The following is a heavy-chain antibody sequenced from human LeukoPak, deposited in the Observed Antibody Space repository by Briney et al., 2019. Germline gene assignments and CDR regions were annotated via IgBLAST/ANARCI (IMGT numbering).Heavy chain of an antibody. Sequence: SVKVSCKASGGTFSSYAISWVRQAPGQGLEWMGGIIPIYGTANYAQKFQGRVTITADESTSTAYMELSSLRSEDTAVYYCARDFYDILTGPWQTRTMEYYFDYWGQGTLVTVSS. CDR1: GGTFSSYA. CDR3: ARDFYDILTGPWQTRTMEYYFDY. V-gene: IGHV1-69*01. D-gene: IGHD3-9*01. J-gene: IGHJ4*02. CDR2: IIPIYGTA.